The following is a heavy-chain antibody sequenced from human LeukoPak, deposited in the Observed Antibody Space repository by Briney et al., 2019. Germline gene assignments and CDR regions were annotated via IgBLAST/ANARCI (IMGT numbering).Heavy chain of an antibody. J-gene: IGHJ4*02. V-gene: IGHV3-48*03. Sequence: GGSLRLSCAASGFTFSSYEMNWVRQAPGKGQEWVSYISSSCSTIYYADSVKGRFTISRDNAQNSLYLQMNSLRAEDTAVYYCARGGDYGSYYFDYWGQGTLVTVSS. CDR3: ARGGDYGSYYFDY. CDR1: GFTFSSYE. CDR2: ISSSCSTI. D-gene: IGHD4-17*01.